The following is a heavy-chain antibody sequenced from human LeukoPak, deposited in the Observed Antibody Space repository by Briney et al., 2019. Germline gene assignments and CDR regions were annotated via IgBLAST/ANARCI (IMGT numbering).Heavy chain of an antibody. CDR3: ARDRGMRGYSYGWD. Sequence: AGGSLRLSCAASGFTFSSYWMSWVRQAPGKGLEWVANIKQDGSEKYYVDSVKGRFTISRDNAKNSLYLRMNSLRAEDTAVYYCARDRGMRGYSYGWDWGQGTLVTVSS. J-gene: IGHJ4*02. CDR1: GFTFSSYW. V-gene: IGHV3-7*05. CDR2: IKQDGSEK. D-gene: IGHD5-18*01.